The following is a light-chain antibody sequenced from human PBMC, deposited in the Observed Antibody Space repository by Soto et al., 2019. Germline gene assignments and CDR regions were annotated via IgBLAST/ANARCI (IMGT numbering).Light chain of an antibody. V-gene: IGLV1-40*01. CDR2: GNS. Sequence: QSVLTQPPSVSGAPGQRVTISCTGSSSNIGAGYDVHWYQQLPGTAPKLLIYGNSNRPSGVPDRFSGSKSGTSASLAITGFQPEAEDDYLCQSYDSSLSVVFGGGTKLTVL. CDR3: QSYDSSLSVV. J-gene: IGLJ2*01. CDR1: SSNIGAGYD.